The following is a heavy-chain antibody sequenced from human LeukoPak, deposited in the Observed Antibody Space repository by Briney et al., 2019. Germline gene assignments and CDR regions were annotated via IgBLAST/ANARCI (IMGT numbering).Heavy chain of an antibody. CDR2: ITSSGGSI. CDR1: GFTFSSYA. V-gene: IGHV3-48*04. Sequence: GGSLRLSCAASGFTFSSYAMNWIRQAPGKGLEWVSYITSSGGSIYYADSVKGRFTISRDNAKHSLYLQMNSLRVEDTAVYYCARGNYDASGLFDIWGQGTMVTVSS. J-gene: IGHJ3*02. CDR3: ARGNYDASGLFDI. D-gene: IGHD3-22*01.